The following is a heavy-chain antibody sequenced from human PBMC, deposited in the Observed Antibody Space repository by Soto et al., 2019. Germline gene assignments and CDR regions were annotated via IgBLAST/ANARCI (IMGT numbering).Heavy chain of an antibody. CDR3: AREGSSPVAGTQYFDY. V-gene: IGHV3-23*01. CDR1: GFTFNTYA. D-gene: IGHD6-19*01. J-gene: IGHJ4*02. CDR2: ISGSGGST. Sequence: PGGSLRLSCAASGFTFNTYAMNWVRQAPGKGLEWVSAISGSGGSTYYADSVKGRFTISRDNSKNTLYLQMNSLRAEDTAVYYCAREGSSPVAGTQYFDYWGQGTLVTVSS.